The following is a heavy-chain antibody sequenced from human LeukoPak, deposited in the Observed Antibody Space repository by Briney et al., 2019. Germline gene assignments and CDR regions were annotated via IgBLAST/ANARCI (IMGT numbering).Heavy chain of an antibody. V-gene: IGHV4-34*01. J-gene: IGHJ4*02. Sequence: SETLSLTCAVYGGSFSGYYWSWIRQPPGKGLEWIGEINHSGSTNYNPSLKSRVTISVDTSKNQFSLKLSSVTAADTAVYYCARQTVTCLFDYWGQGTLVTVSS. CDR1: GGSFSGYY. D-gene: IGHD4-17*01. CDR3: ARQTVTCLFDY. CDR2: INHSGST.